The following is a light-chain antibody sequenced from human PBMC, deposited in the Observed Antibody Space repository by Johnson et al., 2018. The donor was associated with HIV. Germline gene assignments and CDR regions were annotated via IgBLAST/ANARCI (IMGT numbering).Light chain of an antibody. Sequence: QAVLTQPPSVSAAPGQKVTISCSGSSSNIGNNYVSWYQQLPGTAPKLLIYDTNKRPSGIPDRFSGSKSGQSATLAITGLQTGAEADYYCGTWDSSLSAGPYVFGTGTKVTVL. J-gene: IGLJ1*01. CDR2: DTN. CDR3: GTWDSSLSAGPYV. V-gene: IGLV1-51*01. CDR1: SSNIGNNY.